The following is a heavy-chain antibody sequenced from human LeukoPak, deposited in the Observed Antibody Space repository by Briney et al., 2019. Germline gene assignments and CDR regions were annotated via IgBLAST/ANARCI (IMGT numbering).Heavy chain of an antibody. D-gene: IGHD6-13*01. J-gene: IGHJ3*02. CDR3: ARSGWSADAFDI. CDR2: ISTYSGDT. Sequence: ASVKVSCKTSGYIFNDFPINWVRQAPGRGLEWVGWISTYSGDTSYAQKVQGRVSITTDTSSTTAYMELRSLTSDDTAVYYCARSGWSADAFDIWGQGTLVTVSS. V-gene: IGHV1-18*01. CDR1: GYIFNDFP.